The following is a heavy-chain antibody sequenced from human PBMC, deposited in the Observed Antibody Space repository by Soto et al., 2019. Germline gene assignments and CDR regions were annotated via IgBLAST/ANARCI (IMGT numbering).Heavy chain of an antibody. J-gene: IGHJ6*02. CDR2: IHPSGGGT. CDR1: GYTFNTYY. Sequence: ASVKVSCKPSGYTFNTYYLHWLRQAPGQALEWMGVIHPSGGGTTYAQKFLGRVTVTRDTSTTTVFMELSSLRSDDTAVYYCGSWLKEGGIGGNYYYGMDVWGQGTTVTVSS. D-gene: IGHD1-1*01. CDR3: GSWLKEGGIGGNYYYGMDV. V-gene: IGHV1-46*02.